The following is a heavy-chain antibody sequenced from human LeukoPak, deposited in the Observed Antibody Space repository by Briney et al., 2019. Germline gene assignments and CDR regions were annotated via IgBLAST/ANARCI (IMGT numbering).Heavy chain of an antibody. Sequence: PSETLSLTCTVSGGSISSGGYYWSRIRLHPGKGLEWIGYIYYSGSTYYNPSLKSRVTISVDTSKNQFSLKLSSVTAADTAVYYCARGNYYDILTAYKITPTSFDYWGQGTLVTVSS. CDR3: ARGNYYDILTAYKITPTSFDY. D-gene: IGHD3-9*01. V-gene: IGHV4-31*03. CDR1: GGSISSGGYY. CDR2: IYYSGST. J-gene: IGHJ4*02.